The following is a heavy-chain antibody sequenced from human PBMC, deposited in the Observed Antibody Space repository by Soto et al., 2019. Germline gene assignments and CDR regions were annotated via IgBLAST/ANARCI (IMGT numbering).Heavy chain of an antibody. CDR2: INPSGGST. V-gene: IGHV1-46*01. CDR1: GYTFTNNY. CDR3: ARGVYCGADCYSASHAEYFQH. Sequence: GASVKVSCKASGYTFTNNYMHWVRQAPGQGLEWMGIINPSGGSTNYAQKFQGRVTMSRDTSTSTLYMELSSLRSEDTAVYYCARGVYCGADCYSASHAEYFQHWG. J-gene: IGHJ1*01. D-gene: IGHD2-21*02.